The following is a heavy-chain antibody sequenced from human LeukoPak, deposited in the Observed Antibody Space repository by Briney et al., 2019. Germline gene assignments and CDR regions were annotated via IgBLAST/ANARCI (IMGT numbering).Heavy chain of an antibody. CDR2: IYYSGST. D-gene: IGHD3-3*01. V-gene: IGHV4-59*08. CDR1: GGSISSYY. Sequence: PSETLSLTCTVSGGSISSYYWSWNRQPPGKGLEWIGYIYYSGSTNYNPSLKSRVTISVDTSKNQFSLKLSSVTAADTAVYYCARLDYYDFWSGYTFDPWGQGTLVTVSS. J-gene: IGHJ5*02. CDR3: ARLDYYDFWSGYTFDP.